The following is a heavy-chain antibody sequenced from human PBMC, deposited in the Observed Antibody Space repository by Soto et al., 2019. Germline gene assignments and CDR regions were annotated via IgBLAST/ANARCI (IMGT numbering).Heavy chain of an antibody. Sequence: PGESLKISCVASGFNFKKFAMAWVRQAAEEGLEWVSGISCCGGSASYADSVKGRFSIARDDSKNTVSLQLNSLRVEDTAQYYCAKADGQQWLIPHLDNWGQGTLVTVSS. J-gene: IGHJ4*02. D-gene: IGHD6-19*01. CDR2: ISCCGGSA. CDR3: AKADGQQWLIPHLDN. CDR1: GFNFKKFA. V-gene: IGHV3-23*01.